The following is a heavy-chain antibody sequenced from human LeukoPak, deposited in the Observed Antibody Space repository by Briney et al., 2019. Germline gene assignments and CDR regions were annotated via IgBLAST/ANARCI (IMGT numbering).Heavy chain of an antibody. CDR1: GFTFSSYS. D-gene: IGHD2-8*01. J-gene: IGHJ4*02. CDR2: ISGSSSYI. V-gene: IGHV3-21*01. Sequence: PGGSLRLSCAASGFTFSSYSMNWVRQAPGKGLEWVSSISGSSSYIYYADSVKGRFTISRDNSKNTLYLQMNSLRAEDTAVYYCAKDPGWYYFDYWGQGTLVTVSS. CDR3: AKDPGWYYFDY.